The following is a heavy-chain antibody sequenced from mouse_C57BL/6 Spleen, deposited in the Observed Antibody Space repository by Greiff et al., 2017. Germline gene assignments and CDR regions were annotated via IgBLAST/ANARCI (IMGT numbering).Heavy chain of an antibody. J-gene: IGHJ3*01. CDR3: TTRPMIRGLRFAY. D-gene: IGHD2-4*01. Sequence: EVQLQESGAELVRPGASVKLSCTASGFNIKDDYMHWVKQRPEQGLEWIGWIDPENGDTEYASKFQGKATITADTSSNTAYLQLSSLTSEDTAVYYCTTRPMIRGLRFAYWGQGTLVTVSA. CDR2: IDPENGDT. V-gene: IGHV14-4*01. CDR1: GFNIKDDY.